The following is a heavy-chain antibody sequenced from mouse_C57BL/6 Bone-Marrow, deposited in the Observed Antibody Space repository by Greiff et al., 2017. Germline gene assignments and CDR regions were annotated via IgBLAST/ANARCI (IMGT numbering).Heavy chain of an antibody. CDR2: IDPSDSYT. J-gene: IGHJ1*03. Sequence: QVQLQQPGAELVMPGASVKLSCKASGYTFTSYWLHWVKQRPGQGLEWIGEIDPSDSYTNYNQKFKGKSTLTVDKSSSTAYMQRSSLTSADSAVYYCARPYYYGRGGYFDVWGTGTTVTVSS. CDR3: ARPYYYGRGGYFDV. D-gene: IGHD1-1*01. CDR1: GYTFTSYW. V-gene: IGHV1-69*01.